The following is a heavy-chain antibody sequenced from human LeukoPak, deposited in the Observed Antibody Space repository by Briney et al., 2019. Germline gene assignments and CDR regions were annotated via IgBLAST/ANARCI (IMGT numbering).Heavy chain of an antibody. V-gene: IGHV3-30*14. CDR1: GFSLSNYA. Sequence: GGSLRLSCAASGFSLSNYAMHWVRQAPGKGLEWVGVTIYDGTMAYYADSVKGRFTISRDNSKNTLYLQMNSLRAEDTAVYYCARGRYSGYEGFDYWGQGTLVTVSS. CDR2: TIYDGTMA. D-gene: IGHD5-12*01. J-gene: IGHJ4*02. CDR3: ARGRYSGYEGFDY.